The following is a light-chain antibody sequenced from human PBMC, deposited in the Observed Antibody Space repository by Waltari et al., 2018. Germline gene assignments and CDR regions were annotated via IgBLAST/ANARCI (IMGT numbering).Light chain of an antibody. Sequence: AIQLTQSPSSLSASLGDRVTVTCRASQGISSALAWYQQKPGKAPKLLIYDASSLESGVPSRFSGSGSGTDFTLTISSLQPEDFATYYCQQFNSYPQTFGQGTKLEIK. V-gene: IGKV1-13*02. CDR1: QGISSA. J-gene: IGKJ2*01. CDR2: DAS. CDR3: QQFNSYPQT.